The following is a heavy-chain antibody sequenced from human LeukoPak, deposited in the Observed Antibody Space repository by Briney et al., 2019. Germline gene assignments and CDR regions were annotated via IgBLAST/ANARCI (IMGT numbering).Heavy chain of an antibody. CDR2: ISGSGGST. Sequence: GGSLRLSCAASGFTFSSYAMSWVRQAPGKGLEWVSAISGSGGSTYYADSVKGRFTISRDNSKNTLYLQMNSLRAEDTAVYYCAKDPEYYYDSSGYLFDPWGQGTLVTVSS. D-gene: IGHD3-22*01. V-gene: IGHV3-23*01. CDR1: GFTFSSYA. CDR3: AKDPEYYYDSSGYLFDP. J-gene: IGHJ5*02.